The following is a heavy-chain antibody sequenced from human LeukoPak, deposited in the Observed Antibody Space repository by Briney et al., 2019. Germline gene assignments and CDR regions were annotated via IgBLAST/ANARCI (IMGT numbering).Heavy chain of an antibody. D-gene: IGHD2-15*01. CDR3: VRGSFVVAGNFDY. J-gene: IGHJ4*02. CDR2: IYYSGST. CDR1: GGSFVGSY. V-gene: IGHV4-59*01. Sequence: PSEPCSLTSLVPGGSFVGSYWTWIRQPPGRGLRWIGYIYYSGSTNYNPSLKSRVTISVDTSKNQFSLKLSSVTAADTAVYYCVRGSFVVAGNFDYWGQGTLVTVSS.